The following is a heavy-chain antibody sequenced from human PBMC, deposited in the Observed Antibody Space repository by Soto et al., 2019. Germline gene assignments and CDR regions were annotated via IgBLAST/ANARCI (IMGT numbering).Heavy chain of an antibody. CDR2: VRDSGATA. CDR1: GFTFKIYA. D-gene: IGHD3-10*02. Sequence: GGSLTLSCAASGFTFKIYAMNCVRQTPGKGLEWGETVRDSGATAYCGDSVKGRVSISRDKSKSTLYLQMNSLRAEDTAVYYSAKDGMVGAFDIWGQGTLVTVSS. J-gene: IGHJ3*02. CDR3: AKDGMVGAFDI. V-gene: IGHV3-23*01.